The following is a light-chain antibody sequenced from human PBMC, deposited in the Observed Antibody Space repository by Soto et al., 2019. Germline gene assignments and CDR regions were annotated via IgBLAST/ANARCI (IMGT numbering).Light chain of an antibody. CDR3: CSYAGSSTFFV. CDR1: SSDVGSYNL. CDR2: EVS. Sequence: VLTQPASGSVSPGQSITISCTGTSSDVGSYNLVSWYQQHPGKAPKLMIYEVSKRPSGVSNRFSGSKSGNTASLTISGLQAEDEADYYCCSYAGSSTFFVFGTGTKVTVL. V-gene: IGLV2-23*02. J-gene: IGLJ1*01.